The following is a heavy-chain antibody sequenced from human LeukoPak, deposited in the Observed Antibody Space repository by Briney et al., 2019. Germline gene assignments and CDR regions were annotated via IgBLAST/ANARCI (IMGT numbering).Heavy chain of an antibody. CDR1: GYTFTGYG. V-gene: IGHV1-18*01. Sequence: ASVKVSCKASGYTFTGYGISWVRQAPGQGLEWMGWISAYNGNTNYAQKLQGRVTMATDTSTSTAYMELSSLTSEDTAVYYCASGLVFCSGSDCTNLVKDYYYGMNVWGQGTTVTVSS. CDR2: ISAYNGNT. CDR3: ASGLVFCSGSDCTNLVKDYYYGMNV. D-gene: IGHD2-15*01. J-gene: IGHJ6*02.